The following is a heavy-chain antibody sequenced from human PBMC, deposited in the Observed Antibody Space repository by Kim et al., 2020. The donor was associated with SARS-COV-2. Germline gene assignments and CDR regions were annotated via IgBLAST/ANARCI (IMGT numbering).Heavy chain of an antibody. CDR3: ASLDIKENWFDP. J-gene: IGHJ5*02. V-gene: IGHV4-30-2*01. Sequence: SETLSLTCAVSGGSISSGGYSWSWIRQPPGKGLEWIGYIYHSGSTYYNPSLKSRVTISVDRSKNQFSLKLSSVTAADTAVYYCASLDIKENWFDPWGQGTLVTVSS. D-gene: IGHD2-15*01. CDR2: IYHSGST. CDR1: GGSISSGGYS.